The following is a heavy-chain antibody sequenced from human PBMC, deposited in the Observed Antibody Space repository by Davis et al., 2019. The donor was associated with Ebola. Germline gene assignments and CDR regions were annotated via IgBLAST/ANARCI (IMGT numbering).Heavy chain of an antibody. Sequence: ASVKVSCKASGYTFTSYGITWVRQAPGQGLEWMGWINTMTGSPAYAQGFTGRFAFSLDTSVSTAYLQITSLKAEDTAVYYCAREDYDGGSRLDPWGQGTLVTVSS. CDR1: GYTFTSYG. CDR2: INTMTGSP. D-gene: IGHD3-16*01. CDR3: AREDYDGGSRLDP. J-gene: IGHJ5*02. V-gene: IGHV7-4-1*02.